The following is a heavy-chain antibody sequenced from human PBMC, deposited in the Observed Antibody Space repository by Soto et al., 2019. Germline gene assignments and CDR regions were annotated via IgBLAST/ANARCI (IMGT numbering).Heavy chain of an antibody. CDR1: GYTFTSYD. D-gene: IGHD3-3*01. J-gene: IGHJ6*02. CDR3: ARNYYDFWSGYYTRYYGMDV. Sequence: ASVKVSCKASGYTFTSYDINCVRQATGQVLEWMGWMNPNSGNTGYAQKFQGRVTMTRNTSISTAYMELSSLRSEDTAVYYCARNYYDFWSGYYTRYYGMDVWGQGTTVTVSS. V-gene: IGHV1-8*01. CDR2: MNPNSGNT.